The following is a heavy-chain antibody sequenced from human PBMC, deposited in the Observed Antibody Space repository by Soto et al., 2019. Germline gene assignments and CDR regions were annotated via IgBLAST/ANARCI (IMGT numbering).Heavy chain of an antibody. Sequence: PGGSLRLCCAASGVTFSSYGMGWDGQAPGTGMEWVAFIWYDGSNKDYADSVKGRFTISRDNSKHTLYLQTNSLRAEDTAVYYCAKDLGLGWFGELQSYGMDVWGQGTTVTVSS. CDR2: IWYDGSNK. V-gene: IGHV3-30*02. D-gene: IGHD3-10*01. CDR3: AKDLGLGWFGELQSYGMDV. J-gene: IGHJ6*02. CDR1: GVTFSSYG.